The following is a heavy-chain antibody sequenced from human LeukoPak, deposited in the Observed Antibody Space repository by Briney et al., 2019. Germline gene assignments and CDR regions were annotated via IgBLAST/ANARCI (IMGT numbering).Heavy chain of an antibody. Sequence: GGSLRLSCAASGFSSSDYWIHWVRQAPGKGLVWVSRINTDGRNTNYAHSVKGRFAISRDNAKNTLYLQMNSLRTEDTAVYYCARRPSGYHNTGGQGTLVTVSS. D-gene: IGHD5-12*01. V-gene: IGHV3-74*01. CDR1: GFSSSDYW. J-gene: IGHJ4*02. CDR2: INTDGRNT. CDR3: ARRPSGYHNT.